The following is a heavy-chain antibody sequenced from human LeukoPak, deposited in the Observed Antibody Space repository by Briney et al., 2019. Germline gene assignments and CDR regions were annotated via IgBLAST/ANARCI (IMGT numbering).Heavy chain of an antibody. CDR1: GGSISSYY. CDR3: ARESYDSSLH. CDR2: IYYSGST. V-gene: IGHV4-59*12. D-gene: IGHD3-22*01. J-gene: IGHJ4*02. Sequence: PSETLSLTCTVSGGSISSYYWSWIRQPPGKGLEWIGYIYYSGSTNYNPSLKSRVTISVDTSKNQFSLKLSSVTAADTAVYYCARESYDSSLHWGQGTLVTVSS.